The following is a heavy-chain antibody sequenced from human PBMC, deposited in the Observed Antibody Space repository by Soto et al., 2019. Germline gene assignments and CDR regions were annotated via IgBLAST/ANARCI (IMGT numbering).Heavy chain of an antibody. D-gene: IGHD2-15*01. CDR2: IYHSGST. CDR1: GGSISSGGYS. V-gene: IGHV4-30-2*01. J-gene: IGHJ4*02. Sequence: SETLSLTCAVSGGSISSGGYSWSWIRQPPGKGLEWIGYIYHSGSTYYNPSLKSRVTISVDRSKNQFSLKLSSVTAADTAVYYCASFPLVYCSGGSCPDYWGQGTLVTVSS. CDR3: ASFPLVYCSGGSCPDY.